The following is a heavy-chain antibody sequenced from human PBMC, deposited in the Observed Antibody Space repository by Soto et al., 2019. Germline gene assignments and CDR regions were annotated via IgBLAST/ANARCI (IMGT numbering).Heavy chain of an antibody. V-gene: IGHV1-3*05. Sequence: QVQLVQSGAEEKKPGASVKVSCKASGYTFTSYAMHWVRQTPGQRLEWMGWINAGNGNTKYSQKFQGRVTITRDTSASTAYMELSSLRSEDTAVYYCARWRSSGWYVPAGMHYYYYGMDVWGQGTTVTVSS. CDR3: ARWRSSGWYVPAGMHYYYYGMDV. CDR2: INAGNGNT. CDR1: GYTFTSYA. D-gene: IGHD6-19*01. J-gene: IGHJ6*02.